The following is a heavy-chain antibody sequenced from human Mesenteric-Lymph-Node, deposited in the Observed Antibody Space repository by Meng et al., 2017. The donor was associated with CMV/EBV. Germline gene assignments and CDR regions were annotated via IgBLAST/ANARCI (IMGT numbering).Heavy chain of an antibody. J-gene: IGHJ4*02. D-gene: IGHD2/OR15-2a*01. CDR2: IYGTGIT. V-gene: IGHV4-61*08. CDR1: GVSVTSGAYH. CDR3: AKSRSSTPGIVDD. Sequence: QGQLQGAGPGLRKPSGTLSLTCIVSGVSVTSGAYHWSWIRQSPGKGLEWIRYIYGTGITIYNPSLRSRVTILLETSKNQFSLKRNSVTTADTAVYYCAKSRSSTPGIVDDWGQGTLVTVSA.